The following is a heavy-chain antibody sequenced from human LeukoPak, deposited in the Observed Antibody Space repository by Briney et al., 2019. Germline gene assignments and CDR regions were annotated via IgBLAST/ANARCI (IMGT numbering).Heavy chain of an antibody. CDR2: IYYSGST. CDR1: GGSINSGDYY. CDR3: ARYCSGGEGFDY. V-gene: IGHV4-30-4*01. J-gene: IGHJ4*02. D-gene: IGHD2-15*01. Sequence: SETLSLTCTVSGGSINSGDYYWSWIRQPPGKGLEWIGYIYYSGSTYYNPSLKSRVTISVDTSKNQFSLKLSSVTAADTAVYYCARYCSGGEGFDYWGQGTLVTVSS.